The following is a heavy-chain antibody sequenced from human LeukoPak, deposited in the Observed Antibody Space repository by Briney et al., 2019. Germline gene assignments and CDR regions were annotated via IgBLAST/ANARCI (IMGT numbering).Heavy chain of an antibody. D-gene: IGHD1-26*01. J-gene: IGHJ6*02. CDR2: IYYSGNT. CDR1: GGSISSNY. Sequence: SETLSLTCTVSGGSISSNYWSWIRQSPGKGLEWIGSIYYSGNTNYNPSLKSRVTVLIDTSKNQFSLKLSSVTAADTAVYYCARHSGSYSSYYYYGMDVWGQGTTVIVSS. CDR3: ARHSGSYSSYYYYGMDV. V-gene: IGHV4-59*08.